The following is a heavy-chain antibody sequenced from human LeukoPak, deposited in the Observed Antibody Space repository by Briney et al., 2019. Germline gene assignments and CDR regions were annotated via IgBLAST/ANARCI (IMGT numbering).Heavy chain of an antibody. CDR1: GYTFTGYY. D-gene: IGHD3-22*01. CDR3: ASQAGYYYDSSGYHDY. CDR2: INPNSGGT. V-gene: IGHV1-2*02. Sequence: GASVKVSFKASGYTFTGYYMHWVRQAPGQGLEWMGWINPNSGGTNYAQKFQGRVTMTRDTSISTAYMELSRLRSGDTAVYYCASQAGYYYDSSGYHDYWGQGTLVTVSS. J-gene: IGHJ4*02.